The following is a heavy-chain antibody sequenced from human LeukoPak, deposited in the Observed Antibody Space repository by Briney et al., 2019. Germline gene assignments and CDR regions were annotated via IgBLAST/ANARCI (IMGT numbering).Heavy chain of an antibody. CDR1: GYSFSTYW. J-gene: IGHJ4*02. D-gene: IGHD1-26*01. CDR3: ARPPTSREDC. V-gene: IGHV5-51*01. CDR2: IYPGDSDT. Sequence: LGESLKISCKGSGYSFSTYWIGWVRQMPGKGLEWMGVIYPGDSDTRYSPSFQGQVTISAGKSISTAYLQWSSLKASDTAMYYCARPPTSREDCWGQGTLVTVSS.